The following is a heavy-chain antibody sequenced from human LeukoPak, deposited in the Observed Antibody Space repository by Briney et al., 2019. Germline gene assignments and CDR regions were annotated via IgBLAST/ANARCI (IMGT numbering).Heavy chain of an antibody. Sequence: SGTLSLTCAVSGGSISSSNWWSWVRQPPGKGLEWIGEIYHSGSTNYNPSLKSRVTISVDKSKNQFSLKLSSVTAADTAVCYCARCSGYSSGWYDLYFQHWGQGTLVTVSS. J-gene: IGHJ1*01. CDR1: GGSISSSNW. V-gene: IGHV4-4*02. D-gene: IGHD6-19*01. CDR2: IYHSGST. CDR3: ARCSGYSSGWYDLYFQH.